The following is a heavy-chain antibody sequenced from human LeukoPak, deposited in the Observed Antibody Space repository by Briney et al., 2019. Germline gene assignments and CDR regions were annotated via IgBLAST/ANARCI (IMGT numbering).Heavy chain of an antibody. CDR1: GFTFSSYG. CDR2: ISYDGSNK. J-gene: IGHJ4*02. Sequence: GRSLRLSCAASGFTFSSYGMHWVRQAPGKGLEWVAVISYDGSNKYYTDSVKGRFTISRDNSKNTLYLQMNSLRAEDTAVYYCAKDKGLELEEDYFDYWGRGTLVTVSS. V-gene: IGHV3-30*18. D-gene: IGHD1-7*01. CDR3: AKDKGLELEEDYFDY.